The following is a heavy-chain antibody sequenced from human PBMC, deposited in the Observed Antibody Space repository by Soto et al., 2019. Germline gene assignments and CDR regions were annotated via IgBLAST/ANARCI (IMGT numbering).Heavy chain of an antibody. D-gene: IGHD2-21*01. CDR2: ISGSGGST. V-gene: IGHV3-23*01. CDR3: ALPYGRDYYFDY. Sequence: GGSLRLSCAASGFTFSSYAMSWVRQAPGKGLEWVSAISGSGGSTYYADSVKGRFTISRDNSKNTLYLQMNSLRAEDTAVYYCALPYGRDYYFDYWGQGTLVTVSS. J-gene: IGHJ4*02. CDR1: GFTFSSYA.